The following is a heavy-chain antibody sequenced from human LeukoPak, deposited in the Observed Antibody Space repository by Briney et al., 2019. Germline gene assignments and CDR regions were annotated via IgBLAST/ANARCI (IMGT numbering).Heavy chain of an antibody. CDR2: ISGSGGST. CDR1: GFTFSKYA. V-gene: IGHV3-23*01. J-gene: IGHJ4*02. D-gene: IGHD3-22*01. Sequence: PGGSLRLSCAASGFTFSKYAMSWVRQAPGKGLEWVSGISGSGGSTHYSDSVQGRFTISRDNSKNTLYLQVNSLRAEDTAVYYCAKAHYGWPINMIVPLDYWGQGTLVTVSS. CDR3: AKAHYGWPINMIVPLDY.